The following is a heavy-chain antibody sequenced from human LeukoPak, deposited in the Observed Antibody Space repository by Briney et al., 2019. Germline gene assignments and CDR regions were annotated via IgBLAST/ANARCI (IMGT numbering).Heavy chain of an antibody. CDR2: IIPIFGTA. V-gene: IGHV1-69*05. D-gene: IGHD5-24*01. CDR3: AREMATRPTFDY. CDR1: GGTSSSYA. J-gene: IGHJ4*02. Sequence: SVKPSCTASGGTSSSYAISWVRRAPGQGLEWMGRIIPIFGTANYAQKFPGRVTITTDESTSTAYMELSSLRSEDAAVYYCAREMATRPTFDYWGLGTLVTVSS.